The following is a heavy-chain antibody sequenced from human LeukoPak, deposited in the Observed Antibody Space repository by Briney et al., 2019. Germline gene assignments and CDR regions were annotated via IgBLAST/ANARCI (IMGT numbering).Heavy chain of an antibody. D-gene: IGHD3-22*01. V-gene: IGHV1-69*06. J-gene: IGHJ6*03. CDR3: ARGRVVTSREADYYYMDV. Sequence: GASVKVSCKASGGTFSSYAISWVRQAPGQGLEWMGGIIPIFGTANYAQKFQGRVTITADKSTSTAYMELSSLRSEDTAVYYCARGRVVTSREADYYYMDVWGKGTTVTVSS. CDR1: GGTFSSYA. CDR2: IIPIFGTA.